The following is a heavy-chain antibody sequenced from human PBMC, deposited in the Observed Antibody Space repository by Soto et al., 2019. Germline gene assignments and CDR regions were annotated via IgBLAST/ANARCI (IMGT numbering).Heavy chain of an antibody. Sequence: QITLKESGPTLVKPTQTLTLTCTFSGFSLSTSGVGVGWIRQPPGKALEWLALIYWDDDKRYSPSLKSRLTIHKDTPKTQVVLTMTTVDPVDTATYYCAHRPVVGATRDDAFAIWGQGTMVTVSS. CDR1: GFSLSTSGVG. J-gene: IGHJ3*02. V-gene: IGHV2-5*02. D-gene: IGHD1-26*01. CDR3: AHRPVVGATRDDAFAI. CDR2: IYWDDDK.